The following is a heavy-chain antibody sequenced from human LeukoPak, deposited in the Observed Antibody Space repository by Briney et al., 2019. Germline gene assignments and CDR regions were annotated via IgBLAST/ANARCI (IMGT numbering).Heavy chain of an antibody. CDR2: ISLDGSKD. V-gene: IGHV3-30*01. J-gene: IGHJ4*02. CDR3: AREEESSTLPFVS. D-gene: IGHD6-6*01. CDR1: GFSFSSYA. Sequence: GRSLRPSCATAGFSFSSYAMHWVRPAPGKGLEWEGIISLDGSKDNHPDSVKGRFTISRDNPNKALYLQMNDLRPEDTAVYYCAREEESSTLPFVSWGERTLVTVST.